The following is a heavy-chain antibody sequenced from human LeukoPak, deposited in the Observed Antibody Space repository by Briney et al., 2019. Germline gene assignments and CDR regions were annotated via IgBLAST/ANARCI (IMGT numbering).Heavy chain of an antibody. J-gene: IGHJ4*02. D-gene: IGHD5-18*01. V-gene: IGHV3-48*03. Sequence: GGSLRLSCAASGFTFSSYEMNWVRQAPGKGLEWVSYISSSGSTIYYADSVKGRFTISRDNAKNSLYLQMNSLRAEDTAVYYCARDEAVQLWPFDYWGQGTLVTVSS. CDR2: ISSSGSTI. CDR3: ARDEAVQLWPFDY. CDR1: GFTFSSYE.